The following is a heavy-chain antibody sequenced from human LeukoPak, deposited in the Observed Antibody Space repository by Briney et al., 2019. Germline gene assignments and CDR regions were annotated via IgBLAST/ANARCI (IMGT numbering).Heavy chain of an antibody. CDR2: TYYRSKWYT. CDR1: GDSVSTNTAA. V-gene: IGHV6-1*01. J-gene: IGHJ4*02. D-gene: IGHD2-15*01. Sequence: SQTLSLTCAISGDSVSTNTAAWNWIRQSPSRGLVWLGRTYYRSKWYTDYAVSVKSRITINPDTSKNQFSLQLNSVTPEDTAVYFCARDGWPAFDYWGQGTLVTVSS. CDR3: ARDGWPAFDY.